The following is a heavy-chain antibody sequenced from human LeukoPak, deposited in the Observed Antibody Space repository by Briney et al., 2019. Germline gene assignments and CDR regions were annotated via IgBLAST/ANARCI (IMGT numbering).Heavy chain of an antibody. CDR2: IIPIFGTT. J-gene: IGHJ6*03. CDR3: ATADAVGYYYYYIDV. CDR1: GGTFTSYA. V-gene: IGHV1-69*01. Sequence: ASVKVSCKAFGGTFTSYAISWVRQAPGRGLEWMGGIIPIFGTTKYAQKFQGRATITADESTSTAYMELSSLRSEDTAVYYCATADAVGYYYYYIDVWGKGTAVTVSS. D-gene: IGHD6-19*01.